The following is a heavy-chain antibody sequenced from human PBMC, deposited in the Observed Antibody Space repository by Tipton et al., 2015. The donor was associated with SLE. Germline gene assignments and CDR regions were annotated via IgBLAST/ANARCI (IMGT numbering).Heavy chain of an antibody. Sequence: TLSLTCTVYGESLSGHYWVWIRQPPGKGLEWIGDINHSGRIDCNPSLMSRVTISEATSKNQFSLKLSSVTAADTAVYYCARAVFSDGSFDYWGQGTLVTVSS. CDR2: INHSGRI. D-gene: IGHD2-15*01. V-gene: IGHV4-34*01. J-gene: IGHJ4*02. CDR3: ARAVFSDGSFDY. CDR1: GESLSGHY.